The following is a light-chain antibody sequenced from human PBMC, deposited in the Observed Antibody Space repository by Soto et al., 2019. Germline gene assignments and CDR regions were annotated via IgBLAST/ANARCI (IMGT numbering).Light chain of an antibody. CDR3: LLYYGGAHLV. CDR2: TTN. V-gene: IGLV7-43*01. Sequence: QSAVTQEPSLTVSPGGTVTLTCASTTGAVTSGHYPSWFQQRPGQAPRTLIYTTNRKHSWTPARFSGSLLGDKAALTLSGVQPEDEADYYCLLYYGGAHLVFGGGTKVTVL. CDR1: TGAVTSGHY. J-gene: IGLJ2*01.